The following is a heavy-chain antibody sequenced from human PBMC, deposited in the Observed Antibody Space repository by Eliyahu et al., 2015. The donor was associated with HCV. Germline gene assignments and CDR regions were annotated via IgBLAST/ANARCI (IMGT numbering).Heavy chain of an antibody. D-gene: IGHD4-11*01. CDR1: GFTFTNYG. J-gene: IGHJ6*03. Sequence: ESGGGVVQPARSLRLSCAASGFTFTNYGMHWVRQAPGKGLEWVAVISYDGNNEDYVDSVKGRFTISRDNSKNTLFLQMSSLRSEDTAVYYCAKEARFYSNHYYMDVWGNGTTVTVSS. V-gene: IGHV3-30*18. CDR2: ISYDGNNE. CDR3: AKEARFYSNHYYMDV.